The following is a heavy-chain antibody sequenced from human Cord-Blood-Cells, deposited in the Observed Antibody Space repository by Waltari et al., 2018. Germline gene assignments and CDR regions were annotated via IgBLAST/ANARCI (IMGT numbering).Heavy chain of an antibody. Sequence: QVQLVQSGAGVKKRGSSVRVSCKASGGTFSSYAIRWVRQAPGQGLEWMGGIIPILGTANYAQKFQGRVTITADESTSTAYMELSRLRSEDTAVYYCASGIVVGPAAAFDYWGQGTLVTVSA. CDR2: IIPILGTA. V-gene: IGHV1-69*01. J-gene: IGHJ4*02. CDR1: GGTFSSYA. CDR3: ASGIVVGPAAAFDY. D-gene: IGHD2-2*01.